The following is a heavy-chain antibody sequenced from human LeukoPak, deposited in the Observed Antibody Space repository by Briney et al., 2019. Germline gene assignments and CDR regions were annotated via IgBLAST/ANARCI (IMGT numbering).Heavy chain of an antibody. CDR2: FSASGGRT. D-gene: IGHD1-1*01. Sequence: PGGSLRLSCAASGFTFSSYAMSWLRQAPGKGLEWVSGFSASGGRTYYADSVKGRFTISRDNSKNTLYLQMNSLRTEYTAVYYCAKDEDINNWYYFDYWGQGTLVTVSS. CDR1: GFTFSSYA. J-gene: IGHJ4*02. V-gene: IGHV3-23*01. CDR3: AKDEDINNWYYFDY.